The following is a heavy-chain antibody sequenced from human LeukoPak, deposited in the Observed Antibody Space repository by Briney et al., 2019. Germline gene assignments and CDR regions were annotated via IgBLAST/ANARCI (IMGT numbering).Heavy chain of an antibody. CDR1: GYTFTTYD. V-gene: IGHV1-8*01. J-gene: IGHJ4*02. D-gene: IGHD2-21*01. Sequence: ASVKVSCKASGYTFTTYDINWVRQATGQGLEWMAWMNPNSGNTGYAQKFQGRVTMTRNTSISTAYMELSSLRSEDTAVYYCATVAGNCGGDCYRLVYWGQGTLVTVAS. CDR2: MNPNSGNT. CDR3: ATVAGNCGGDCYRLVY.